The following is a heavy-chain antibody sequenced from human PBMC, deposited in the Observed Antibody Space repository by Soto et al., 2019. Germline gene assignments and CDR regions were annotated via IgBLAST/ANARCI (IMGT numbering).Heavy chain of an antibody. D-gene: IGHD2-15*01. CDR1: GGSFSAYY. CDR2: IDHSGST. CDR3: VRGLRYSXXXV. V-gene: IGHV4-34*01. J-gene: IGHJ6*02. Sequence: QVQLQQWGAGLLKPSETLSLTCAVNGGSFSAYYWTWIRQPPGRGLEWIGEIDHSGSTNYNPSLESRVTXSIDTAKNRFSLNVTSVTXXXXAVYYCVRGLRYSXXXVWGXXTXVXVS.